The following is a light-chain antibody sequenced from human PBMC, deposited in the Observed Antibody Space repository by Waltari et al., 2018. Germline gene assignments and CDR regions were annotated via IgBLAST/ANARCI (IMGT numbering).Light chain of an antibody. CDR2: KDT. V-gene: IGLV3-27*01. CDR3: HAAADNNWF. Sequence: YDLTQPFSVSVSPGQTATITCSGDVLAEKYVRWFQQKPGQAPPLILYKDTVRPSGSPERFSGSSSGSTVTLTIRGALLEDEADYHCHAAADNNWFFGGGTKLTVL. J-gene: IGLJ2*01. CDR1: VLAEKY.